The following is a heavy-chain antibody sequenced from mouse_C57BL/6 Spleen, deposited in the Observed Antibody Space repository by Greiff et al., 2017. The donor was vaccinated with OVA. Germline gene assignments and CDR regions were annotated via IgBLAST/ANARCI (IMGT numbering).Heavy chain of an antibody. CDR1: GFTFSDAW. CDR2: IRNKANNHAT. J-gene: IGHJ1*03. D-gene: IGHD2-2*01. CDR3: TREGYDYWYFDV. Sequence: EVKVVESGGGLVQPGGSMKLSCAASGFTFSDAWMDWVRQSPEKGLEWVAEIRNKANNHATYYAESVKGRFTISRDDSKSSVYLQMNSLRAEDTGIYYCTREGYDYWYFDVWGTGTTVTVSS. V-gene: IGHV6-6*01.